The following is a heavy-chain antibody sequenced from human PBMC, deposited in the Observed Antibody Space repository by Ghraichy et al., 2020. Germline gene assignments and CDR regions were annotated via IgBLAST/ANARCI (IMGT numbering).Heavy chain of an antibody. CDR2: INHSGST. D-gene: IGHD6-13*01. CDR1: GGSFSGYY. J-gene: IGHJ1*01. Sequence: SETLSLTCAVYGGSFSGYYWSWIRQPPGKGLEWIGEINHSGSTNYNPSLKSRVTISVDTSKNQFSLKLRSVTAADTAVYYCARGQQLVLGYFQHWGQGTLVTVSS. CDR3: ARGQQLVLGYFQH. V-gene: IGHV4-34*01.